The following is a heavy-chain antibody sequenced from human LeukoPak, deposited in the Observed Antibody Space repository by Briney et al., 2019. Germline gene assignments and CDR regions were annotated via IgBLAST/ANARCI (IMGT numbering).Heavy chain of an antibody. D-gene: IGHD1/OR15-1a*01. CDR2: IKQDGSEK. CDR1: GFTFSIYW. CDR3: ARNKRADF. Sequence: GGSLRLSCAASGFTFSIYWMSWVRQAPGKGLEWVANIKQDGSEKYCVDSVKGRFTISRDNAKNSLYLQMSSLRAEDTAVYHCARNKRADFWGQGTLVTVSS. V-gene: IGHV3-7*01. J-gene: IGHJ4*02.